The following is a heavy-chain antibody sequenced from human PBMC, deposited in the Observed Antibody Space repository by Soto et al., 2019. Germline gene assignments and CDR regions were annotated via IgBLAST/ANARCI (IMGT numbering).Heavy chain of an antibody. CDR2: IYYSGST. D-gene: IGHD6-13*01. J-gene: IGHJ6*02. Sequence: SETLSLTCTVSGGSISSSSYYCGWIRQPPGKGLEWIGSIYYSGSTYYNPSLKSRVTISVDTSKNQFSLKLSSVTAADTAVYYCARGKGSIAAAGTIYYYYGMDVWGQGTTVTVSS. CDR1: GGSISSSSYY. V-gene: IGHV4-39*01. CDR3: ARGKGSIAAAGTIYYYYGMDV.